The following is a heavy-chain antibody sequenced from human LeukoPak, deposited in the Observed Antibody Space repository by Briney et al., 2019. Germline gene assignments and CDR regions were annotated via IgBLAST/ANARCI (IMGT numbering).Heavy chain of an antibody. J-gene: IGHJ6*02. Sequence: GASVKVSCKASGYTFTGYYMHWVRQAPGQGLEWMGWINPNSGGTNYAQKFQGWVTMTRDTSISTAYMELSRLRSDDTAVYYCARGGDILTGYRIPSYYYYYYGMDVWGQGTTVTVSS. CDR3: ARGGDILTGYRIPSYYYYYYGMDV. V-gene: IGHV1-2*04. CDR1: GYTFTGYY. D-gene: IGHD3-9*01. CDR2: INPNSGGT.